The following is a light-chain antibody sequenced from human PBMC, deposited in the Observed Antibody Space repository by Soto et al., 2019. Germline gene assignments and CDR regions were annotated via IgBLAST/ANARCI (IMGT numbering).Light chain of an antibody. CDR2: KAS. V-gene: IGKV1-5*03. CDR1: RRISAW. CDR3: QQYNRNPLT. Sequence: DIQRTQSPSTLSASRGDRVTITCRAIRRISAWLAWYQLKPEKAPKLLIDKASTLKTGVPSRFSGSGSGTEFTLPISSLQPDDFATYYRQQYNRNPLTFGGATHV. J-gene: IGKJ4*01.